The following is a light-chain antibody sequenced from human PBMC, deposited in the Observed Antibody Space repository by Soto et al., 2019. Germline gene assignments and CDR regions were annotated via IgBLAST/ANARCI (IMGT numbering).Light chain of an antibody. CDR3: HQDGSSLGT. CDR1: QSVTGTN. CDR2: DAV. J-gene: IGKJ2*01. Sequence: IVLTQSPVTLSLSPGERATLSYRASQSVTGTNLAWYQQRAGQAPRPRIYDAVRRATGIPDRFSGSGAGTDFPLTISKLDREGFAVYYCHQDGSSLGTFGQGTKVEI. V-gene: IGKV3-20*01.